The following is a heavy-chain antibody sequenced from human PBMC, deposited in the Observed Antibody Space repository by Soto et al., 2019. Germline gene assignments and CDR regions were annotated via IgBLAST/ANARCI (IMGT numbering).Heavy chain of an antibody. Sequence: VQLVESGGGLIQAGGSLRLSCAVSGFTVSNNFMMWVRQAPGKGLEWVSLIYSGGSISYADSVKGRFTISRDGSMNMLYLQMNSLTADDTAVYYCARDGNGQRGSPNWGQGTLFTVSS. CDR3: ARDGNGQRGSPN. V-gene: IGHV3-53*02. J-gene: IGHJ4*02. CDR1: GFTVSNNF. D-gene: IGHD3-16*01. CDR2: IYSGGSI.